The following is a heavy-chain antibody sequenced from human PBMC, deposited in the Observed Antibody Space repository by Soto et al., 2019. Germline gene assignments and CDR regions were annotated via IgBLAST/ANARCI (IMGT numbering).Heavy chain of an antibody. Sequence: SVKVSCKASGGTFSSYTISWVRQAPGQGLEWMGRIIPILGIANYAQKFQGRVTITADKSTSTAYMELSSLRSEDTAVYYCARGIAARRPHFDYWGQGTLVTVSS. CDR3: ARGIAARRPHFDY. D-gene: IGHD6-6*01. CDR2: IIPILGIA. J-gene: IGHJ4*02. CDR1: GGTFSSYT. V-gene: IGHV1-69*02.